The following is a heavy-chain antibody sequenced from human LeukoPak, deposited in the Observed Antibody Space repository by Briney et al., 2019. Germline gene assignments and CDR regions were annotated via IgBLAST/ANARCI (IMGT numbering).Heavy chain of an antibody. J-gene: IGHJ2*01. V-gene: IGHV4-34*01. CDR3: ARGRRCSSTSCYYLSGWYFDL. CDR1: GGTFSGYY. Sequence: SETLSLTCAVSGGTFSGYYWSWIRQPPGKGLEWIGEINHSGSTNYNPSLESRGTISVDKTKNQFSLKLSSVTAADTAVYYCARGRRCSSTSCYYLSGWYFDLWGRGTLVTVSS. D-gene: IGHD2-2*01. CDR2: INHSGST.